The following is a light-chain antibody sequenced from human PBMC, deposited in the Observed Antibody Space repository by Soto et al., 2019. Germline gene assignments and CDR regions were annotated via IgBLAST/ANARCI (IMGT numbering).Light chain of an antibody. J-gene: IGLJ1*01. CDR1: NSEVGSYNL. CDR2: EVS. V-gene: IGLV2-23*02. CDR3: CSYAGSSTFYYV. Sequence: QSVLTHPGPLSGAPGSSIPISCTGTNSEVGSYNLVSWYQQHPGKAPKLMIYEVSKRPSGVSNRFSGSKSGNTASLTISGLQAEDEADYYCCSYAGSSTFYYVFGTGTKVTVL.